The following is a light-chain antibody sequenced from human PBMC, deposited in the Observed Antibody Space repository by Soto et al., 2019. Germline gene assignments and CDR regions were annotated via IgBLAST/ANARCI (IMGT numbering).Light chain of an antibody. J-gene: IGKJ1*01. V-gene: IGKV3-20*01. CDR2: GAS. CDR3: QPYGTSPRT. CDR1: QSVSSNY. Sequence: EIVLTQSPGTLSVSPGERATLSCRASQSVSSNYLSWYQQRPGQAPRLLIYGASNRATDILDRFSGSGSGTEFTLTISRVEPEDFAVYYCQPYGTSPRTFGQATNVDIK.